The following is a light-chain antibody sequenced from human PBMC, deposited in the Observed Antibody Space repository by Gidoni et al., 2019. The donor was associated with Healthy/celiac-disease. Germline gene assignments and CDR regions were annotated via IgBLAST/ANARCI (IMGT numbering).Light chain of an antibody. CDR1: QGISSA. CDR2: DAS. CDR3: QQFNSYPPFT. V-gene: IGKV1-13*02. Sequence: AIQLTQSPSSLSASVGDRVTLTCRANQGISSALAWYQQKPGKAPKLLIYDASSLESGVPSRFSGSGSGTDFTLTISSLQPEDFATYYCQQFNSYPPFTFGPGTKVDIK. J-gene: IGKJ3*01.